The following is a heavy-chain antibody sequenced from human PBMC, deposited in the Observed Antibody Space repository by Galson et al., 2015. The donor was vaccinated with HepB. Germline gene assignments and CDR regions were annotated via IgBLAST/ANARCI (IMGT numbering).Heavy chain of an antibody. CDR1: GFTFSNYW. Sequence: SLRLSCAASGFTFSNYWMHWVRQAPGKGLVWVSRISTDGSATTYADSVKGRFTISRDNAKNTLFLQMNSLRADDTGVYYCARDSYTGGWRAIEHWGQGTLVTVSS. CDR3: ARDSYTGGWRAIEH. V-gene: IGHV3-74*01. J-gene: IGHJ1*01. D-gene: IGHD2-8*02. CDR2: ISTDGSAT.